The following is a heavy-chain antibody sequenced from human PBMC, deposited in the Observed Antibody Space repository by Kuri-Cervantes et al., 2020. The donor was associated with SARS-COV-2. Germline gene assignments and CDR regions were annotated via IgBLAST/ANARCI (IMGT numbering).Heavy chain of an antibody. CDR3: ARAENVAARHALDY. V-gene: IGHV1-69*04. D-gene: IGHD6-6*01. J-gene: IGHJ4*02. CDR1: GGTFSSYA. Sequence: SVKVSCKASGGTFSSYAISWVRQAPGQGLEWMGRIIPILGIANYAQMFQGRLTLTRDTSTNTVYLELSGLISEDTAVIYCARAENVAARHALDYWGQGTLVTVSS. CDR2: IIPILGIA.